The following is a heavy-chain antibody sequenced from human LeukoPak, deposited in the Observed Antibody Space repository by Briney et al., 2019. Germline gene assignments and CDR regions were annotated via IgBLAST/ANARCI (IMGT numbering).Heavy chain of an antibody. CDR3: AREEGSGSSLDV. J-gene: IGHJ6*02. CDR1: GYTFTGYY. D-gene: IGHD3-10*01. CDR2: INPNSGGT. V-gene: IGHV1-2*02. Sequence: ASVKVSCKASGYTFTGYYMHWVRQAPGQGLEWMGWINPNSGGTNYAQKFQGTVTMTRDTSISTAYMELSRLRSDDTAVYYCAREEGSGSSLDVWGQGTTVTVSS.